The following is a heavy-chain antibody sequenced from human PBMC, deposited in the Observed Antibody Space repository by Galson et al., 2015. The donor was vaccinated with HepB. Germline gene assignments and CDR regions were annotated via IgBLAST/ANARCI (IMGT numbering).Heavy chain of an antibody. V-gene: IGHV3-72*01. CDR1: SDYY. D-gene: IGHD3-3*02. CDR3: SRTLPGIDLDY. J-gene: IGHJ4*02. CDR2: VRHKARRYTT. Sequence: SDYYMEWVRQAPGKGLEWVGRVRHKARRYTTDYVASVEGRFTISRDDSKNSLYLQMDSLKTEDTAVYYCSRTLPGIDLDYWGQGTLVTVSS.